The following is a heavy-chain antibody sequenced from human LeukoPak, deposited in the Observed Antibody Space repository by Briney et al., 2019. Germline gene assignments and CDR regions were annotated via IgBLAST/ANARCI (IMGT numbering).Heavy chain of an antibody. CDR2: IYYSGST. J-gene: IGHJ4*02. D-gene: IGHD1-26*01. Sequence: PSETLSLTCTVSGGSISSSSYYWGWIRQPPGKGLEWIGSIYYSGSTYYNPSLKSRVTISVDTSKNQFSLKLCSVTAADTAVYYCARVGATHFDYWGQGTLVTVSS. V-gene: IGHV4-39*01. CDR3: ARVGATHFDY. CDR1: GGSISSSSYY.